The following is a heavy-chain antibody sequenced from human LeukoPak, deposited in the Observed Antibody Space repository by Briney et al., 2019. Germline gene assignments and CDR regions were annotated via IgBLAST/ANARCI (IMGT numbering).Heavy chain of an antibody. CDR1: GFTFSSYA. CDR2: ISGSRGST. J-gene: IGHJ4*02. CDR3: AKDLADYYGSGSYYNFDY. D-gene: IGHD3-10*01. V-gene: IGHV3-23*01. Sequence: PGGSLRLSCAASGFTFSSYAMSWVRQAPGKWLQWVSAISGSRGSTYYADSVKGRFTISRDNSKNTLYLQMNSLRAEDTAVYYCAKDLADYYGSGSYYNFDYWGQGTLVTVSS.